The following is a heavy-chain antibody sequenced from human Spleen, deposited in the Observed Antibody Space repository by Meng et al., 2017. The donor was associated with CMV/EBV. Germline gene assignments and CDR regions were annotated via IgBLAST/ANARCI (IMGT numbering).Heavy chain of an antibody. CDR1: GFNVSSSY. J-gene: IGHJ6*02. Sequence: GESLKISCLTSGFNVSSSYMHWVRQAPGKGLEWVSLIYTDGSTSYADSVRGRFTISRDTSKNTLYLQMNSLRAEDTAIYYCARDLTSSWYRNGRDGWGQGTTVTVSS. D-gene: IGHD6-13*01. CDR2: IYTDGST. CDR3: ARDLTSSWYRNGRDG. V-gene: IGHV3-66*02.